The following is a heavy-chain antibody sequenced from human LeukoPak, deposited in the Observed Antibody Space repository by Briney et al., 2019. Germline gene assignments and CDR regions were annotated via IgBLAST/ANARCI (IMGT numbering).Heavy chain of an antibody. Sequence: GGSLRLSCAASGLTVGDNYMSWVRQSPGKGLEWLSVIYSSGAAYYADSVTGRFTISRDNSKNTPSLQMNSLRVEDTAVYYCARTTVGHRLDYFDYWGQGTLVTVSS. J-gene: IGHJ4*02. V-gene: IGHV3-66*01. CDR2: IYSSGAA. D-gene: IGHD1-26*01. CDR3: ARTTVGHRLDYFDY. CDR1: GLTVGDNY.